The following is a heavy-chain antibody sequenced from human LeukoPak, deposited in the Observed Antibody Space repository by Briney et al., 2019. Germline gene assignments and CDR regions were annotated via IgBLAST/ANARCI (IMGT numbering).Heavy chain of an antibody. D-gene: IGHD3-22*01. J-gene: IGHJ4*02. CDR3: ATEHQTYDSSGYYDY. CDR1: GYTLTELS. CDR2: FDPEDGET. Sequence: ASVKVSCKVSGYTLTELSMHWVRRAPGKGGEWMGGFDPEDGETIYGQRFQGRLTMTEDTSTDTAYMELSSLRSEDTAVYYCATEHQTYDSSGYYDYWGQGTLVTVSS. V-gene: IGHV1-24*01.